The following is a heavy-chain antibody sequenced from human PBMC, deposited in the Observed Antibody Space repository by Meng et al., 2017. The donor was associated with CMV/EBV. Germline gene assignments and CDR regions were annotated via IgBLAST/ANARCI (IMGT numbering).Heavy chain of an antibody. CDR3: ASRKWVTVTLYYYYGMDV. CDR1: GGPFSGYY. D-gene: IGHD4-23*01. J-gene: IGHJ6*02. CDR2: INHSGST. V-gene: IGHV4-34*01. Sequence: SETLSLTCAVYGGPFSGYYWSWIRQPPGKGLEWIGEINHSGSTNYNPSLKSRVTISVDTSKNQFSLKLSSVTAADTAVYYCASRKWVTVTLYYYYGMDVWGQGTTVTVSS.